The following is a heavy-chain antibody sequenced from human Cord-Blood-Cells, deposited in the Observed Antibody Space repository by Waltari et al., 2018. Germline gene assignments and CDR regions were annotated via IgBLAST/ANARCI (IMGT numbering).Heavy chain of an antibody. V-gene: IGHV1-3*01. CDR3: ARRSSIAAAGEYFQH. Sequence: QVQLVQSGAEVKKPGASVKVTCKASGYSFTSYAMHWVRQAPGQRLEGMGWINAVNGNTKYSQKFQGRVTITRDTSASTAYMELSSLRSEDTAVYYCARRSSIAAAGEYFQHWGQGTLVTVSS. J-gene: IGHJ1*01. CDR2: INAVNGNT. D-gene: IGHD6-13*01. CDR1: GYSFTSYA.